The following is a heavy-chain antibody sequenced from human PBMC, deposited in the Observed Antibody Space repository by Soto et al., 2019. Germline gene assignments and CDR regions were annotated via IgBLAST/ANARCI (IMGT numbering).Heavy chain of an antibody. Sequence: SETLSLTCTVSGGSISSGNYYWSWIRQPPGKGLEWIGYIYYSGSTNYNPSLKSRVTISVDTSKNQFSLKLSSVTAADTAVYYCARAGLPVTTRDYYYYYGMDVWGQGTTVTVSS. CDR2: IYYSGST. D-gene: IGHD4-17*01. CDR1: GGSISSGNYY. CDR3: ARAGLPVTTRDYYYYYGMDV. V-gene: IGHV4-61*01. J-gene: IGHJ6*02.